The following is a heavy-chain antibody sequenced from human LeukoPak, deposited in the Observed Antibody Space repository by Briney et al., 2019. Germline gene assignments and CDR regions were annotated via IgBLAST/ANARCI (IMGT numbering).Heavy chain of an antibody. D-gene: IGHD2-2*01. Sequence: TLSLTLTFSGCPLRSGGYLLSWIRQPPRKGLELIGYIYYSGSTYYNPSLKSRVTISVDTSKNQFSLKLSSATAADTAVYYCARGYCSSTSCYSGFDPWGQGTLVTVSS. CDR1: GCPLRSGGYL. CDR3: ARGYCSSTSCYSGFDP. V-gene: IGHV4-31*02. J-gene: IGHJ5*02. CDR2: IYYSGST.